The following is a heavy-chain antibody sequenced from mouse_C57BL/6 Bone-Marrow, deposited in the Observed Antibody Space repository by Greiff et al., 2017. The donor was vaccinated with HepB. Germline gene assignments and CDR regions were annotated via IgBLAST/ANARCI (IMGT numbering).Heavy chain of an antibody. CDR3: ARDGVWLPYYYAMDY. Sequence: EVQGVESGGGLVKPGGSLKLSCAASGFTFSSYAMSWVRQTPEKRLEWVATISDGGSYTYYPDNVKGRFTISRDNAKNNLYLQMSHLKSEDTAMYYCARDGVWLPYYYAMDYWGQGTSVTVSS. CDR2: ISDGGSYT. D-gene: IGHD2-2*01. V-gene: IGHV5-4*01. CDR1: GFTFSSYA. J-gene: IGHJ4*01.